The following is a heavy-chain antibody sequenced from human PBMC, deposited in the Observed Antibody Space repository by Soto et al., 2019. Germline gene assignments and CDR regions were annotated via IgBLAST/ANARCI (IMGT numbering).Heavy chain of an antibody. V-gene: IGHV3-74*01. CDR2: INSDGSTT. D-gene: IGHD5-12*01. CDR1: GFAFSTYW. J-gene: IGHJ5*02. Sequence: EVQLVESGGGLVQPGGSLRLSCAASGFAFSTYWMHWVRQVPGKGLVWVSRINSDGSTTSYADSVKGRFTISRDNAKNTLFLQMNSLRAEDTAVYYCAGGVATLLAWGQGTLVTVSS. CDR3: AGGVATLLA.